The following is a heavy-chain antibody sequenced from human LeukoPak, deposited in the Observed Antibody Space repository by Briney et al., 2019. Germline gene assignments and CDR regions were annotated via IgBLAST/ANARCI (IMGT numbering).Heavy chain of an antibody. J-gene: IGHJ3*02. CDR3: ARVVQHSSGYYYTSVAFDI. CDR2: IYTSGST. Sequence: SETLSLTCTVSGGSISSGSYYWSWIRQPAGKGLEWIGRIYTSGSTNYNPSLKSRVTISVDTSKNQFSLKLSSVTAADTAVYYCARVVQHSSGYYYTSVAFDIWGQGTMVTVSS. V-gene: IGHV4-61*02. CDR1: GGSISSGSYY. D-gene: IGHD3-22*01.